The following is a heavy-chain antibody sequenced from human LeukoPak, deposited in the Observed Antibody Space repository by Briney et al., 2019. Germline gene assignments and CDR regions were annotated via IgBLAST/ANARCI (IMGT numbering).Heavy chain of an antibody. V-gene: IGHV3-11*01. CDR2: ISSSGSTI. Sequence: GGSLRLSCAASGFTFSDYYMSWIRQAPGKGLEWVSYISSSGSTIYYADSVKGRFTISRDNAKNSLYPQMNSLRAEDTAVYYCARDRVPNSGSPKKNAFDIWGQGTMVTVSS. CDR3: ARDRVPNSGSPKKNAFDI. D-gene: IGHD6-13*01. J-gene: IGHJ3*02. CDR1: GFTFSDYY.